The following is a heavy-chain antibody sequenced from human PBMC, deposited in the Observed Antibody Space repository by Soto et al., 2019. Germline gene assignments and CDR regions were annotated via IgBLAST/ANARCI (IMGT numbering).Heavy chain of an antibody. CDR2: ISGSGGGT. J-gene: IGHJ4*02. Sequence: EVQLLESGGGLVQPGGSLRLSCAASGFTFSSYAMSWVRQAPGKGLEWVSAISGSGGGTYYADSVKGRFTISRDNSKNTLYLQMNSLRAEDTAVYYCAHSIAAAGIAMDYWGQGTLVTVSS. V-gene: IGHV3-23*01. CDR3: AHSIAAAGIAMDY. CDR1: GFTFSSYA. D-gene: IGHD6-13*01.